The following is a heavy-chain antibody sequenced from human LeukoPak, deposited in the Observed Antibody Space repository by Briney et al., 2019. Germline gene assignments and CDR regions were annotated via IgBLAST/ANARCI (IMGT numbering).Heavy chain of an antibody. J-gene: IGHJ4*02. CDR2: IYYSGST. V-gene: IGHV4-59*01. Sequence: SETLSLTCTVSGVSISSYYWSWIRQPPGKGLEWIGYIYYSGSTNYNPSLKSRVTISVDTSKNQFSLKLSSVTAADTAVYYCARHYYGSGIPLGIDYWGQGTLVTVSS. D-gene: IGHD3-10*01. CDR3: ARHYYGSGIPLGIDY. CDR1: GVSISSYY.